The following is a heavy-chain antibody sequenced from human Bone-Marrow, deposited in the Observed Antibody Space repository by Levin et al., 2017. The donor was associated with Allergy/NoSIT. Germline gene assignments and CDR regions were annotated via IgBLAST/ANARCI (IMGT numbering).Heavy chain of an antibody. CDR3: AKEARFREKDYDILTGYYYDY. CDR1: GFTFSSYA. Sequence: GESLKISCAASGFTFSSYAMSWVRQAPGKGLEWVSAISGSGGSTYYADSVKGRFTISRDNSKNTLYLQMNSLRAEDTAVYYCAKEARFREKDYDILTGYYYDYWGQGTLVTVSS. D-gene: IGHD3-9*01. V-gene: IGHV3-23*01. J-gene: IGHJ4*02. CDR2: ISGSGGST.